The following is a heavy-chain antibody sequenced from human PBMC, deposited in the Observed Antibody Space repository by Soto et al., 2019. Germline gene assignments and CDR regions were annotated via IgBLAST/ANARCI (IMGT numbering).Heavy chain of an antibody. V-gene: IGHV4-59*08. CDR1: GGYISSYY. CDR2: IYYSGST. J-gene: IGHJ6*03. Sequence: SQTLSLTCTVSGGYISSYYGSWIRQPPGKGLEWIGYIYYSGSTNYNPSLKSRVTISVDTSKNQFSLKLSSVTAADTAVYYCARLGTEYQLLSVSYYYYMDVWGKGTTVTVSS. CDR3: ARLGTEYQLLSVSYYYYMDV. D-gene: IGHD2-2*01.